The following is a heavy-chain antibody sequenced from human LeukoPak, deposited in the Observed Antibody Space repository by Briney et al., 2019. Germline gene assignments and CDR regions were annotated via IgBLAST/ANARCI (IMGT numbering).Heavy chain of an antibody. Sequence: KPGESLKISCKGSGYSFTSYWIGWVRQMPGKGLEWMGIIYPGDSDTKYSPSFQGQVTVSADKSISTAYLQWSSLKASDTAMYYCARILWKSYWYFDLWGRGTLVTVSS. J-gene: IGHJ2*01. CDR1: GYSFTSYW. CDR2: IYPGDSDT. D-gene: IGHD3-10*01. V-gene: IGHV5-51*01. CDR3: ARILWKSYWYFDL.